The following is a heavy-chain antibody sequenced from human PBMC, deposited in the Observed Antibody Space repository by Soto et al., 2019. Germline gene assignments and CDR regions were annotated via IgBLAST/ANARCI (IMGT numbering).Heavy chain of an antibody. D-gene: IGHD6-19*01. J-gene: IGHJ4*02. CDR2: IWYDGSNK. V-gene: IGHV3-33*01. CDR1: GFTFSSYG. Sequence: QVQLVESGGGVVQPGRSLRLSCAASGFTFSSYGMHWVRQAPGKGLEWVAVIWYDGSNKYYADSVKGRFTISRDNSKNTLYRQMNSLRAEDTAVYYCARAGGSGWATFDYWGQGTLVTVSS. CDR3: ARAGGSGWATFDY.